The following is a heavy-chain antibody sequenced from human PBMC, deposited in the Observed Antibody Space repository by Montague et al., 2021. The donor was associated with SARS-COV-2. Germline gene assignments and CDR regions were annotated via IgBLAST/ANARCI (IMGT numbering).Heavy chain of an antibody. V-gene: IGHV4-4*07. Sequence: SDPLSLPCTVSGASVRTYYWSWIRQSAGKKLEWMGRLYTSGSTYYNPSFKSRVTMSLDTSKNLFSLNLSSMTAADTAVYYCARDGADYSFAYYHEMDVWGQGIAVTVSS. CDR2: LYTSGST. CDR1: GASVRTYY. D-gene: IGHD5-12*01. J-gene: IGHJ6*02. CDR3: ARDGADYSFAYYHEMDV.